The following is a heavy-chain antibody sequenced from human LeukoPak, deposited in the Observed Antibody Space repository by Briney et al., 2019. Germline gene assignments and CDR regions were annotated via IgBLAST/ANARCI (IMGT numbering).Heavy chain of an antibody. J-gene: IGHJ4*02. V-gene: IGHV3-48*03. CDR2: ISSSGSTI. CDR1: GFTFSSYE. CDR3: AARIVVVVAATLGPPDY. D-gene: IGHD2-15*01. Sequence: GGSLRLSCAASGFTFSSYEMNWVRQAPGKGLEWVSYISSSGSTIYYADFVQGRFTISRDNAKNSLYLQMNSLRAEDTAVYYCAARIVVVVAATLGPPDYWGQGTLVTVSS.